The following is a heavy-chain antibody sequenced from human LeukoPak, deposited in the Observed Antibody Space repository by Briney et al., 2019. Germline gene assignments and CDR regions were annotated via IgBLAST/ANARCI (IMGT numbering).Heavy chain of an antibody. CDR3: AKIGAAYFEY. J-gene: IGHJ4*02. D-gene: IGHD6-13*01. CDR1: GFTFSASY. Sequence: GGSLRLSCAASGFTFSASYMSWVRQAPGKGLEWVSVIYSGGSTYHADSVKGRFTISLNNSKNTLFLQMNSLRAEDTAVYYCAKIGAAYFEYWGQGIMVTVSS. CDR2: IYSGGST. V-gene: IGHV3-53*01.